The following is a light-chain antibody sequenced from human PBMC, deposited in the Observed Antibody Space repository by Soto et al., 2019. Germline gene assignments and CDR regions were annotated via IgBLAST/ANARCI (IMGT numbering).Light chain of an antibody. V-gene: IGKV3-15*01. J-gene: IGKJ2*01. Sequence: EIVMTQSPATLSVSPGERATLSCRASQSVSSNLACYQQKPGQAPRLLIYGASTRATGIPARFSGSGSGTEFTLTISSLQSEDFAVYYCQQYNNWPPLMYTFGQGTKLEIK. CDR2: GAS. CDR1: QSVSSN. CDR3: QQYNNWPPLMYT.